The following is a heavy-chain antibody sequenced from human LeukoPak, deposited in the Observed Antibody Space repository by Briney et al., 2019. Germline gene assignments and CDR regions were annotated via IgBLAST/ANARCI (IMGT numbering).Heavy chain of an antibody. V-gene: IGHV4-31*01. CDR2: IYYSGST. Sequence: SETLSLTCTVSGGSISSGGYYWSWIRQHPGKGLEWIGYIYYSGSTYYNPSLKSQVTISVDTSKNQFSLKLSSVTAADTAVYYCARGRAIFGVVIPFFDYWGQGTLVTVSS. CDR3: ARGRAIFGVVIPFFDY. J-gene: IGHJ4*02. D-gene: IGHD3-3*01. CDR1: GGSISSGGYY.